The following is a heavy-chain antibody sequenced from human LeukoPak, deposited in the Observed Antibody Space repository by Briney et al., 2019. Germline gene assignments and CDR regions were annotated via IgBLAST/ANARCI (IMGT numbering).Heavy chain of an antibody. J-gene: IGHJ6*04. Sequence: SQTLSLTCTVSGGSISSGDYYWNWIRQPPGKGLEWIGYIYYSGSTYCNPSLKSRVTISLDTSKNQFSLKLSSVTAADTAVYYCARSKNVLRFLEVDVWGKGTTATVSS. V-gene: IGHV4-30-4*08. CDR3: ARSKNVLRFLEVDV. CDR2: IYYSGST. D-gene: IGHD3-3*01. CDR1: GGSISSGDYY.